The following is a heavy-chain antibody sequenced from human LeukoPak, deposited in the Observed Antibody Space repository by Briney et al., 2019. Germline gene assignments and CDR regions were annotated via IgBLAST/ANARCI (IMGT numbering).Heavy chain of an antibody. D-gene: IGHD6-13*01. CDR3: VKDFHNSWTFDY. CDR1: GFTFSNYH. V-gene: IGHV3-21*01. Sequence: GGSLRLSCAASGFTFSNYHMNWVRQAPGKGLEWVSSITSSSSYIYYADSVKGRFTISRDTSKNILYLQMNYLRVEDTAVYYCVKDFHNSWTFDYWGQGTLVTVSS. J-gene: IGHJ4*02. CDR2: ITSSSSYI.